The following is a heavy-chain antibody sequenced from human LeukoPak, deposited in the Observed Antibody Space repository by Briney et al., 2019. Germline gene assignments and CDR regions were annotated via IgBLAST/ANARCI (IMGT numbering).Heavy chain of an antibody. CDR2: ISHIGST. D-gene: IGHD1-14*01. V-gene: IGHV4-59*11. Sequence: SETLSLTCTVSGASISGHYLTWLRQPPGKGLEWIGYISHIGSTNYNPSLKSRVTISVDTSKNQFSLNLTSVTAADTAVYYCARDRISINALDTWGQGTMVTVSS. CDR1: GASISGHY. J-gene: IGHJ3*02. CDR3: ARDRISINALDT.